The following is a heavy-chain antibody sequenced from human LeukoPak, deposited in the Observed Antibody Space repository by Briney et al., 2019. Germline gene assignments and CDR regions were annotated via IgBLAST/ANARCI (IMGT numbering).Heavy chain of an antibody. CDR3: ARDCSGGSCYHYYYCYYGMDV. Sequence: GGSLRLSCAASGFTFSSYWMNWARQAPGKGLGWVANIKQDGSEKYYVDSVKGRFTTSRDNAKNSLYLQMNSLRAEDTAVYYCARDCSGGSCYHYYYCYYGMDVWGQGTTVTVSS. V-gene: IGHV3-7*01. CDR2: IKQDGSEK. D-gene: IGHD2-15*01. J-gene: IGHJ6*02. CDR1: GFTFSSYW.